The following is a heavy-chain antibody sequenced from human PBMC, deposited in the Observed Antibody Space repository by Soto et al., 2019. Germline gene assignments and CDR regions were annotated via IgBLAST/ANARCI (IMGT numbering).Heavy chain of an antibody. CDR3: VRETIPLTTDWYFDL. CDR2: TYDSGST. D-gene: IGHD4-17*01. J-gene: IGHJ2*01. V-gene: IGHV4-30-4*01. Sequence: QVQLQESGPGLVKPSETLSLTCTVSGGSISGGGYYWSWIRQPPGKGLEWIGYTYDSGSTYYNPSLKSRISISVDTSKNHFSLRLTSVTAADTAVYYCVRETIPLTTDWYFDLWGRGTLVTVSS. CDR1: GGSISGGGYY.